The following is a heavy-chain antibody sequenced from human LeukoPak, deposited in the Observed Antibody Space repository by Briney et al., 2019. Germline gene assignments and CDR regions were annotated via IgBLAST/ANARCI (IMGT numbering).Heavy chain of an antibody. CDR3: AKDGGYDSSGYYYIETISFDY. CDR1: GFTFNNSA. Sequence: GGSLRLSCAASGFTFNNSAMSWVRQAPGKGLEWVSSVSGSGGSTYYADSVKGRFTISRDNSKNTPYLQMNSLRAEDSAVYYCAKDGGYDSSGYYYIETISFDYWGQGTLVTVSS. CDR2: VSGSGGST. D-gene: IGHD3-22*01. V-gene: IGHV3-23*01. J-gene: IGHJ4*02.